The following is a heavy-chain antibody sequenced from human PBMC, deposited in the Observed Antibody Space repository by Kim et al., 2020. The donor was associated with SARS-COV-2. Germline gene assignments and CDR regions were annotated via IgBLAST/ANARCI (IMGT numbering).Heavy chain of an antibody. CDR1: GGSFSGYY. CDR3: ARYGSGSYYNRYYYYGMDV. D-gene: IGHD3-10*01. V-gene: IGHV4-34*01. CDR2: INHSGST. Sequence: SETLSLTCAVYGGSFSGYYWSWIRQPPGKGLEWIGEINHSGSTNYNPSLKSRVTISVDTSKNQFSLKLSSVTAADTAVYYCARYGSGSYYNRYYYYGMDVWGQGTTVTVSS. J-gene: IGHJ6*02.